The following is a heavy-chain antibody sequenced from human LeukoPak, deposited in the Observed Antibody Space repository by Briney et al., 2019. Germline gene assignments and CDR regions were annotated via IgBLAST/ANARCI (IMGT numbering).Heavy chain of an antibody. CDR2: MSASGDKT. CDR3: AKDPRPEYSSGWHYFDS. CDR1: GFTFTNSA. Sequence: PGGSLRLSCAGSGFTFTNSAMGWVRQAPGKGLEWVSAMSASGDKTFYADPVKGRFTISRDNSKNTLHLQISRLRADDTVLYYCAKDPRPEYSSGWHYFDSWGQGTLVTVSS. J-gene: IGHJ4*02. D-gene: IGHD6-19*01. V-gene: IGHV3-23*01.